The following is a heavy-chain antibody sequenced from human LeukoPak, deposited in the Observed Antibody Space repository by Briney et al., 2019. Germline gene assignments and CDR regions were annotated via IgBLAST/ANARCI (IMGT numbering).Heavy chain of an antibody. D-gene: IGHD1-1*01. CDR2: IYSGGST. CDR1: GFTVSSNY. Sequence: PGGSLRLSCAASGFTVSSNYMSWVRQAPGKGLEWVSVIYSGGSTYYADSVKGRFTISRDNSKNTLYLQMNSLRAEDTAVYYCARDAPMLVHWNEVDDAFDIWGQGTTVTVSS. CDR3: ARDAPMLVHWNEVDDAFDI. V-gene: IGHV3-66*02. J-gene: IGHJ3*02.